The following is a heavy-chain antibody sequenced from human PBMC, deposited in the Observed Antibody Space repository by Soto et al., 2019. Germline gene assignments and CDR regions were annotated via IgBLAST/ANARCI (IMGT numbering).Heavy chain of an antibody. J-gene: IGHJ4*02. Sequence: GGSLRLSCAASGFTFSSYAMHWVRQAPGKGLEWVAVISYDGSNKYYADSVKGRFTISRDNSKNTLYLQMNSLRAEDTAVYYCARDGYQGLYSDTIQLWFGYWGQGTLVTVSS. V-gene: IGHV3-30-3*01. CDR1: GFTFSSYA. D-gene: IGHD5-18*01. CDR3: ARDGYQGLYSDTIQLWFGY. CDR2: ISYDGSNK.